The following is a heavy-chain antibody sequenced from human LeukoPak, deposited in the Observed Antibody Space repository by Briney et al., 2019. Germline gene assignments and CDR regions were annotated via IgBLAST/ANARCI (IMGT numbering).Heavy chain of an antibody. D-gene: IGHD2-15*01. Sequence: SETLSLTCTVSGGSISSTNYYWDWIRQPPGKGLEWIGRIYYSGRTYYNPSLKSRVNISVDTSKNQFSLKLSSVAAADTAVYYCGRQKGYCSGSRCYSVFHYFDFWGQGTLVTVSS. V-gene: IGHV4-39*01. J-gene: IGHJ4*02. CDR1: GGSISSTNYY. CDR2: IYYSGRT. CDR3: GRQKGYCSGSRCYSVFHYFDF.